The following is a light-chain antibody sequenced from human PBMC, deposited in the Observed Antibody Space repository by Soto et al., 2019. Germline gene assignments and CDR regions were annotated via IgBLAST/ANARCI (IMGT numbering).Light chain of an antibody. CDR3: QQYGSSHT. CDR1: QSVSSSY. V-gene: IGKV3-20*01. CDR2: GAS. Sequence: EIVLTQSPGTLSLSPGERATLSCRASQSVSSSYLAWYQQKPGQAPSLLIYGASSRATGIPDRFSGIGSGTDFTLTISRLEPEDFAVYYCQQYGSSHTFGQGTKLEIK. J-gene: IGKJ2*01.